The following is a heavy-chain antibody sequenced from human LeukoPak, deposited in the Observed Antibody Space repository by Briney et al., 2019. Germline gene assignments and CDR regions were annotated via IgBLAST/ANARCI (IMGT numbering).Heavy chain of an antibody. CDR2: MNPNSGNT. D-gene: IGHD3-22*01. V-gene: IGHV1-8*03. J-gene: IGHJ4*02. CDR1: GYTFTSYD. Sequence: ASVKVSCKASGYTFTSYDINWVRQATGQGLEWMGWMNPNSGNTGYAQKFQGRVTITRNTSIGTAYMELSSLRSEDTAVYYCARGGLSSGYYLFDYWGQGTLVTVSS. CDR3: ARGGLSSGYYLFDY.